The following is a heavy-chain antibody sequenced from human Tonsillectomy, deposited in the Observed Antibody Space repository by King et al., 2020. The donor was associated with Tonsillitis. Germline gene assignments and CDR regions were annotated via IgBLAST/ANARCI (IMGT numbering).Heavy chain of an antibody. D-gene: IGHD3-10*01. Sequence: QLVQSGAEVKKPGASVKVSCKASGYTFTSYDINWVRQATGQGLEWMGWMNPNIVNTGYAQKFKGRVTMTRNNSISTAYMELSSLRSEDTAVYYCARAYYYGSGSYYNGPNWFDPWGQGTLVTVSS. V-gene: IGHV1-8*01. CDR3: ARAYYYGSGSYYNGPNWFDP. J-gene: IGHJ5*02. CDR2: MNPNIVNT. CDR1: GYTFTSYD.